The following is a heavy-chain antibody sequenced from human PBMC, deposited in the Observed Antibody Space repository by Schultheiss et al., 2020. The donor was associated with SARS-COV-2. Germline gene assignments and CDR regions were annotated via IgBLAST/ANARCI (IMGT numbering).Heavy chain of an antibody. CDR1: GGSFSGYY. D-gene: IGHD4-23*01. J-gene: IGHJ6*02. Sequence: SQTLSLTCAVYGGSFSGYYWSWIRQPPGKGLEWIGEINHSGSTNYNPSLKSRVTISVDTSKNQFSLKLSSVTAADTAVYYCARARTTLAPYYYYGMDVWGQGTTVTVSS. CDR3: ARARTTLAPYYYYGMDV. V-gene: IGHV4-34*01. CDR2: INHSGST.